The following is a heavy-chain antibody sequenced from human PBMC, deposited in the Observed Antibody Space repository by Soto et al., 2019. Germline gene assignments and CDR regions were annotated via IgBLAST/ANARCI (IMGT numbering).Heavy chain of an antibody. J-gene: IGHJ4*02. CDR3: ARALRLSARYYDSSQAFDY. D-gene: IGHD3-22*01. Sequence: SVKVSCKASGGTFSSYAISWVRQAPGQGLEWMGGIIPIFGTANYAQKFQGRVTITADKSTSTAYMELSSLRSEDTAVYYCARALRLSARYYDSSQAFDYWGQGTLVTVSS. CDR2: IIPIFGTA. CDR1: GGTFSSYA. V-gene: IGHV1-69*06.